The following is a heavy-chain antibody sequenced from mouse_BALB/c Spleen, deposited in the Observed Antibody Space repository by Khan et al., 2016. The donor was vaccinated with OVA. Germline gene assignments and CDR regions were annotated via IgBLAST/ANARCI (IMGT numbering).Heavy chain of an antibody. V-gene: IGHV5-6*01. CDR3: ASHLTGSFAY. Sequence: EVKLVESGGDLVKPGGSLKLSCAASGFTFSSYSMSWVRQIPDKGLEWVATMCTGDDYTYYQASLKGRFTISTDNAKNTLYLQMSSLKSEDTAMYYCASHLTGSFAYWGQGTLVTVSA. D-gene: IGHD4-1*01. CDR1: GFTFSSYS. J-gene: IGHJ3*01. CDR2: MCTGDDYT.